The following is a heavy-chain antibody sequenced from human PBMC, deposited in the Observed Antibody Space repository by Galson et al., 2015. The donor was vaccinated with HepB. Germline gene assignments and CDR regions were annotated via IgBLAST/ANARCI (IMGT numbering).Heavy chain of an antibody. D-gene: IGHD6-13*01. CDR3: ARDKDPSRSWVDGLIYYGLAV. Sequence: SLRLSCAASGFTFSSYAFHWVRQAPGKGLEWVAVISYDGSNKNYADSVKRRFTISRDESRNTLHLQMNSLRAEDTAIYYCARDKDPSRSWVDGLIYYGLAVWGQGTTVTVSS. CDR1: GFTFSSYA. CDR2: ISYDGSNK. J-gene: IGHJ6*02. V-gene: IGHV3-30*04.